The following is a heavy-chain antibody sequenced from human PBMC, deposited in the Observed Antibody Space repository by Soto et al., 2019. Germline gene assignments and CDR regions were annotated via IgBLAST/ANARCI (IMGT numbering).Heavy chain of an antibody. J-gene: IGHJ6*02. Sequence: QIQLVQSGAEVKKAGASVKVSCKASGYTFTNYGICWVRQALGQGLERMGWISAYNDNTNYAQKFQGTVTLTTDTSTRTAYMELRSLTSDDTAVYYCARAGYYYGSRSYSPPRYYGMDVWGQGNTVTVCS. CDR3: ARAGYYYGSRSYSPPRYYGMDV. V-gene: IGHV1-18*01. CDR1: GYTFTNYG. CDR2: ISAYNDNT. D-gene: IGHD3-10*01.